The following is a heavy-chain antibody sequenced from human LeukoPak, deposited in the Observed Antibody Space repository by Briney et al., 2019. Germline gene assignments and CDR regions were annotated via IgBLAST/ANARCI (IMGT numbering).Heavy chain of an antibody. Sequence: PGRSLRLSCAASGFVFSGYGMHWVRQAPGKGLEWVALIWYDGSNKYYGDSVKGRFTISRDNAKNTLYLQMNSLRAEDTAVYYCARDLTGVWPGTWIDPWGQGTLVTVSS. CDR3: ARDLTGVWPGTWIDP. CDR2: IWYDGSNK. D-gene: IGHD3-10*01. V-gene: IGHV3-33*01. J-gene: IGHJ5*02. CDR1: GFVFSGYG.